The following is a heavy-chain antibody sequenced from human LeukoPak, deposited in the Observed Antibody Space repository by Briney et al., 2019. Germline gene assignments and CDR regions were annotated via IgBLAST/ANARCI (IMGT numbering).Heavy chain of an antibody. D-gene: IGHD3-22*01. CDR1: GGSFSGYY. CDR2: INHSGST. CDR3: ATGSSGYERRPGR. Sequence: SETLSLTCAVYGGSFSGYYWSWIRQPPGKGLEWIGEINHSGSTNCNPSLKSRVTISVDTSKNQFSLKLSSVTAADTAVYYCATGSSGYERRPGRWGQGTLVTVSS. V-gene: IGHV4-34*01. J-gene: IGHJ4*02.